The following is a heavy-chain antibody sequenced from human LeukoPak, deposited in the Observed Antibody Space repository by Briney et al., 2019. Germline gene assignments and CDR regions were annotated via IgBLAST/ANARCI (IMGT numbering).Heavy chain of an antibody. CDR3: ARVLGYCSSTSCYTEYGY. CDR1: GYTFSSYD. CDR2: MNPNSGNT. D-gene: IGHD2-2*02. Sequence: ASVKVSCKASGYTFSSYDINWVRQATGQGLEWMGWMNPNSGNTGYAQKFQGRVTITRNTSISTAYMELSSLRSEDTAVYYCARVLGYCSSTSCYTEYGYWGQGTLVTVSS. V-gene: IGHV1-8*03. J-gene: IGHJ4*02.